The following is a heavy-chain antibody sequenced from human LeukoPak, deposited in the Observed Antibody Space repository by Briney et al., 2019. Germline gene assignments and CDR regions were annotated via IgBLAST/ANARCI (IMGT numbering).Heavy chain of an antibody. CDR2: ISYDGSNK. CDR1: GFTFSSYG. D-gene: IGHD1-1*01. J-gene: IGHJ6*02. V-gene: IGHV3-30*18. Sequence: PGGSLRLSCAASGFTFSSYGMHWVRQAPGKGLEWVAVISYDGSNKYYADSVKGRFTISRDNSKNTLYLQMNSLRAEDTAVYYCAKGGTEIYYYGMDVWGQGTTATVSS. CDR3: AKGGTEIYYYGMDV.